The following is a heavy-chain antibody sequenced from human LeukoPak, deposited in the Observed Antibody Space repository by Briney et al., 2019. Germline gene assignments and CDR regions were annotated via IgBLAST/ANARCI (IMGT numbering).Heavy chain of an antibody. CDR3: ARGEFTMVRGGSVFDY. Sequence: GGSLRLSCAASGFTFSSYSMNWVRQAPGKGLEWVSYISSSSSTIYYADSGKGRFTISRDNAKNSLYLQMNSLRDEDTAVYYCARGEFTMVRGGSVFDYWGQGTLVTVSS. D-gene: IGHD3-10*01. CDR2: ISSSSSTI. J-gene: IGHJ4*02. V-gene: IGHV3-48*02. CDR1: GFTFSSYS.